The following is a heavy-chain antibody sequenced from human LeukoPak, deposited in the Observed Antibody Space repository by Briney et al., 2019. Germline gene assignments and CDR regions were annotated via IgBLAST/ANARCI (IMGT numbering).Heavy chain of an antibody. J-gene: IGHJ2*01. Sequence: GESLKISCQVSGYSFTNYWIGWVRQMPGKGLESMGIIYPADSDTTYSPSFQGQVTISADKSISTVYLQWSSLKASDTAMYYCARRYWYFNLWGRGTLVTVSS. CDR3: ARRYWYFNL. CDR2: IYPADSDT. CDR1: GYSFTNYW. V-gene: IGHV5-51*01.